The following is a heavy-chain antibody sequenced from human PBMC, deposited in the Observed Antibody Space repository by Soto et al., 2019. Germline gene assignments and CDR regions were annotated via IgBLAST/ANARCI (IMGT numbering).Heavy chain of an antibody. Sequence: SETLSLTCTVSGGSISSYYWSWLRQPPGKGLEWIGDIYFSGNTNFNPSLKSRVTMSVDTSKDQFSLKLNSVTAADTAVYYCARDGLNDGRHHFDYWGQGILVTVSS. CDR1: GGSISSYY. CDR2: IYFSGNT. V-gene: IGHV4-59*01. D-gene: IGHD2-8*01. CDR3: ARDGLNDGRHHFDY. J-gene: IGHJ4*02.